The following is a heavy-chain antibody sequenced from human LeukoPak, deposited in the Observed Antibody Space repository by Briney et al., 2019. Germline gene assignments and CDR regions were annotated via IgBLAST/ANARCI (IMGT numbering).Heavy chain of an antibody. CDR3: VREESGGYFDY. Sequence: GASVKVSFTASGYTFTNYLLHWVRQAPGQGLEWVGRITPSVDTTNYAQKFRDRVTMTRDTSTSTVYIELSSLRSEDTAVYHCVREESGGYFDYWGQGTLVTVSS. CDR1: GYTFTNYL. J-gene: IGHJ4*02. V-gene: IGHV1-46*01. D-gene: IGHD2-8*02. CDR2: ITPSVDTT.